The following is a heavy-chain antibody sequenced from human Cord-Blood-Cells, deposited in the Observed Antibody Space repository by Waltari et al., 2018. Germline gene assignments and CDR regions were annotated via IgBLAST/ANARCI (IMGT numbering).Heavy chain of an antibody. V-gene: IGHV1-2*04. CDR2: SNPNSGGT. J-gene: IGHJ4*02. CDR1: GYTFTGSY. Sequence: QVQLVQSGAEVKKPGASVKVSCKASGYTFTGSYMQWVRQAPGQGLEWKGWSNPNSGGTNYAQKCQGWVTMTRDTSISTAYMELSRLRSDDTAVYYCARSVTVTTYYFDYWGQGTLVTVSS. D-gene: IGHD4-17*01. CDR3: ARSVTVTTYYFDY.